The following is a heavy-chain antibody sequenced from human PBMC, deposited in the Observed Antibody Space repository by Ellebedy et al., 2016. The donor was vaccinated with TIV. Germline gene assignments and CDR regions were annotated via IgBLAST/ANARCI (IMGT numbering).Heavy chain of an antibody. D-gene: IGHD2-2*01. CDR2: INPNSGGT. V-gene: IGHV1-2*02. CDR3: ARDRGYCSSTSCSEFDY. J-gene: IGHJ4*02. CDR1: GYTFTGYY. Sequence: ASVKVSXKASGYTFTGYYMHWVRQAPGQGLEWMGWINPNSGGTNYAQKFQGRVTMTRDTSTSTVYMELSSLRSEDTAVYYCARDRGYCSSTSCSEFDYWGQGTLVTVSS.